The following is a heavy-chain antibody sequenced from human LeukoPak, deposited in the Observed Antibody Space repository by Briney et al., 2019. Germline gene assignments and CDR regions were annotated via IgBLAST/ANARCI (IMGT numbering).Heavy chain of an antibody. D-gene: IGHD3-10*01. CDR1: GFTFSSYE. V-gene: IGHV3-48*03. CDR3: AKDPKLWFGESPFDY. J-gene: IGHJ4*02. CDR2: INSGTTI. Sequence: QAGGSLRLSCAASGFTFSSYEMNWVRQAPGKGLEWISYINSGTTIYYADSVKGRFTISRDNSKKTLYLQMNSLRAEDTAVYYCAKDPKLWFGESPFDYWGQGTLVTVSS.